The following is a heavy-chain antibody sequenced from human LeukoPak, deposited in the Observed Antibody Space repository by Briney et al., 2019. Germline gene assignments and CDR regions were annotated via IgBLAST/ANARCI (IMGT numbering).Heavy chain of an antibody. CDR1: GYTLTELS. Sequence: ASVKVSCKVSGYTLTELSMHWVRQAPGKGLEWMGGFDPEDGETIYAQKFQGRVTMTEDTSTDTAYMELSSLRSEDTAVYYCATRKQWLVRGAFDIWGQGTKVTVSS. J-gene: IGHJ3*02. D-gene: IGHD6-19*01. V-gene: IGHV1-24*01. CDR3: ATRKQWLVRGAFDI. CDR2: FDPEDGET.